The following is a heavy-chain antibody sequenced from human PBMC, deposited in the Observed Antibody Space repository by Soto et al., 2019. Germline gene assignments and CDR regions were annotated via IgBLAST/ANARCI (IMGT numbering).Heavy chain of an antibody. CDR1: GGSISSSNW. CDR2: IYHSGST. CDR3: ARVSMVREHYYYYGMDV. Sequence: SETLSLTCAVSGGSISSSNWWSWVRQPPGKGLEWIGEIYHSGSTNYNPSLKSRVTISVDKSKNQFSLKLSSVTAADTAVYYCARVSMVREHYYYYGMDVWGQGTTVTVSS. V-gene: IGHV4-4*02. D-gene: IGHD3-10*01. J-gene: IGHJ6*02.